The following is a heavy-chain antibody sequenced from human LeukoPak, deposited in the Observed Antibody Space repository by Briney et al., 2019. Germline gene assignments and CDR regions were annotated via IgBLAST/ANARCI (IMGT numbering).Heavy chain of an antibody. D-gene: IGHD1-26*01. Sequence: SETLSLTCTVSGCSITSYYWRWIRQPAGKGLEWIGRIHTSGSTNYHPSLKSRVTMSVDPSKTQFSLSLSSVTAADTAVYYCPRVTQTYYEFDYWGQGILVTVSS. V-gene: IGHV4-4*07. J-gene: IGHJ4*02. CDR1: GCSITSYY. CDR3: PRVTQTYYEFDY. CDR2: IHTSGST.